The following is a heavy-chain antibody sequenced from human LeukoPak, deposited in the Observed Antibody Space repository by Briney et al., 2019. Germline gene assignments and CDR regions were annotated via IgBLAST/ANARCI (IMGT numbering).Heavy chain of an antibody. CDR1: GYTFTGYY. D-gene: IGHD6-13*01. V-gene: IGHV1-2*02. CDR3: ARGLIAEAACTGWFDP. Sequence: GASVKVSCKASGYTFTGYYMHWVRQAPGQGLEWMGWINPNSGGTNYAQKFQGRVTMTRDTSISTAYMELSRLRSDDTAVYYCARGLIAEAACTGWFDPWGQGTLVTVSS. CDR2: INPNSGGT. J-gene: IGHJ5*02.